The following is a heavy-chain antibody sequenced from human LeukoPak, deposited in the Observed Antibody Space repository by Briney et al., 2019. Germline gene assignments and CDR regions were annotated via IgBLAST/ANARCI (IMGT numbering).Heavy chain of an antibody. V-gene: IGHV4-59*01. CDR3: TRGAGWLIGY. CDR2: FHNSGTS. CDR1: DDSISDYY. D-gene: IGHD3-16*01. Sequence: SETLSLTCTVSDDSISDYYRGWIRQPPGKGLEWIGYFHNSGTSTYNLSLKSRVTISADTSKNQFSLKLNSLTTADTAVYYCTRGAGWLIGYWGQGILVTVSS. J-gene: IGHJ4*02.